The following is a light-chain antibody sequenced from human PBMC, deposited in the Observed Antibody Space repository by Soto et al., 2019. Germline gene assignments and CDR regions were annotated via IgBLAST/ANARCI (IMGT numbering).Light chain of an antibody. CDR2: DVS. CDR3: QQYNTFWT. CDR1: QTISRW. J-gene: IGKJ1*01. V-gene: IGKV1-5*01. Sequence: DIQMTQSPSTRSASVVDVVSITGRASQTISRWLAWYQQKPGKAPRLLIYDVSSLETGVPSRFSGSGSGTEFTLTISSLQPDDFATYYCQQYNTFWTFGQGTKVDI.